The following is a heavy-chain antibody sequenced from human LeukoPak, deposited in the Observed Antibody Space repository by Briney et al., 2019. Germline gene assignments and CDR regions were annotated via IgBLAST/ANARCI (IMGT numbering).Heavy chain of an antibody. J-gene: IGHJ4*02. V-gene: IGHV3-23*01. CDR3: AKVPADSGSYENDY. CDR2: ISGSGGST. D-gene: IGHD1-26*01. Sequence: GGSLRLSCAASGFTFSSYAMSWVRQAPGKGLEWVSAISGSGGSTYYADSVKGRFTISRDNSKNTLYLQMNSLRAEDTAVYYCAKVPADSGSYENDYWGQGTLVTVSS. CDR1: GFTFSSYA.